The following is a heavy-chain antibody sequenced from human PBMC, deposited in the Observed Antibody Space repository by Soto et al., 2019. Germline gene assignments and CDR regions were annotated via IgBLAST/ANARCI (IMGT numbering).Heavy chain of an antibody. J-gene: IGHJ6*02. D-gene: IGHD3-9*01. V-gene: IGHV3-53*01. CDR3: ARDRYDILTGNYYYYGMDV. CDR1: GFTVSSNY. CDR2: TYSGGST. Sequence: GGSLRLSCAASGFTVSSNYMSWVRQAPGKGLEWVSVTYSGGSTYYADSVKGRFTISRDNSKNTLYLQMNSLRAEDTAVYYCARDRYDILTGNYYYYGMDVWGQGTTVTVSS.